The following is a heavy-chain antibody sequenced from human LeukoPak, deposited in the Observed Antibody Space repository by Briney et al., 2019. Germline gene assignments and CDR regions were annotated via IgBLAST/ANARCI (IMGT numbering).Heavy chain of an antibody. CDR1: RGTFSSYA. J-gene: IGHJ5*02. V-gene: IGHV1-69*05. D-gene: IGHD6-19*01. CDR3: AAYSQWLVRGNWFDP. Sequence: SVKVSCKASRGTFSSYAISWVRQAPGQGLEWMGGIIPIFGTANYAQKFQGRVTITTDESTSTAYMELSSLRSEDTAVYYCAAYSQWLVRGNWFDPWGQGTLVTVSS. CDR2: IIPIFGTA.